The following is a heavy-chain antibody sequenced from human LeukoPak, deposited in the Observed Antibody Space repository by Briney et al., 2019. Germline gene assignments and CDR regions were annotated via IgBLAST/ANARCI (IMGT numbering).Heavy chain of an antibody. CDR2: ISGDGGTT. Sequence: GGSLRLSCAVSGFSFDNSVMDWVRQTPGRGLEWVSLISGDGGTTYYGDSVKGRFTVSRDNSKNSMFLQMSSLRTEDTALYYCAKDHGGGLQYWGQGALVTVSS. CDR3: AKDHGGGLQY. D-gene: IGHD4-23*01. J-gene: IGHJ4*02. CDR1: GFSFDNSV. V-gene: IGHV3-43*02.